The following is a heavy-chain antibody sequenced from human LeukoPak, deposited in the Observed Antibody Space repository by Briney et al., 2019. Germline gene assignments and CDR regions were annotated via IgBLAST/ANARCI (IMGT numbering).Heavy chain of an antibody. Sequence: SEPLSLTYTVSGGSMSSYHWSWIRQRTEKGLEWIGYIYYSGSTNYNPSFKSRVTISVDTSNNQYSLKLSSVTAADTAVYYCARSGLTGNGMDVWGQGTTVTVSS. V-gene: IGHV4-59*01. CDR1: GGSMSSYH. D-gene: IGHD3-9*01. CDR3: ARSGLTGNGMDV. CDR2: IYYSGST. J-gene: IGHJ6*02.